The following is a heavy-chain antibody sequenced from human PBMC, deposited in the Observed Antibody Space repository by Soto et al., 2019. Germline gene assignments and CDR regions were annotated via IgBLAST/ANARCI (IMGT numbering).Heavy chain of an antibody. Sequence: QVRLVESGGGAVQPGDSLRLTCDAAGFTFSTYALHWVRQAPGKGLEWVAFISYTGANQYYADSVKGRFTVSRDNSKNIASLQMTSLNPEYSAVYYCARDAFLYCRGAYDDHWGQGTMVTVYS. J-gene: IGHJ4*02. CDR3: ARDAFLYCRGAYDDH. D-gene: IGHD1-26*01. CDR2: ISYTGANQ. V-gene: IGHV3-30-3*01. CDR1: GFTFSTYA.